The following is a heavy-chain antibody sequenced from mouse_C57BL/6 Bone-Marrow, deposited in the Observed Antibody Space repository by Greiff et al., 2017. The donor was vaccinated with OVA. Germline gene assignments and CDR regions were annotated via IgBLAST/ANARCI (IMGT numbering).Heavy chain of an antibody. CDR1: GYTFTSYW. Sequence: QVQLQQPGAELVKPGASVKLSCKASGYTFTSYWMQWVKQRPGQGLEWIGEIDPSDSYTNYNQKFKGKATLTVDTSSSTAYMQLSSLTSEDSAVYYCARDRDYGYIWFAYWGQGTLVTVSA. CDR3: ARDRDYGYIWFAY. D-gene: IGHD2-2*01. J-gene: IGHJ3*01. CDR2: IDPSDSYT. V-gene: IGHV1-50*01.